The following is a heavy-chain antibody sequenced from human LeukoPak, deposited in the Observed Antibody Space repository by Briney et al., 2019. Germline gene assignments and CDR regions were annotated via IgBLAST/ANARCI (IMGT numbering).Heavy chain of an antibody. V-gene: IGHV1-2*02. Sequence: ASVKVSCKASGYTFTGYYTHWVRQAPGQGLEWMGWINPNSGGTNYAQKFQGRVTMTRDTSISTAYMELSRLRSDDTAVYYCARDPGYCSSTSCPMGYWGQGTLVTVSS. J-gene: IGHJ4*02. CDR3: ARDPGYCSSTSCPMGY. CDR1: GYTFTGYY. D-gene: IGHD2-2*01. CDR2: INPNSGGT.